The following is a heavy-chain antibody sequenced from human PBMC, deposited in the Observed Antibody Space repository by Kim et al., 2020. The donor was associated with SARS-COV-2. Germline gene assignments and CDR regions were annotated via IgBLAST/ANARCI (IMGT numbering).Heavy chain of an antibody. CDR3: AKGSGFDYYSGMDV. J-gene: IGHJ6*02. D-gene: IGHD3-10*01. CDR2: VNGGGGST. V-gene: IGHV3-23*01. CDR1: GFTFTNYA. Sequence: GSLRLSCAASGFTFTNYAMNWVRQAPGMGLEWVSAVNGGGGSTYHADSVKGRFTISTDKSKNTLYLQMNNLRGEDTAVYYCAKGSGFDYYSGMDVWGQG.